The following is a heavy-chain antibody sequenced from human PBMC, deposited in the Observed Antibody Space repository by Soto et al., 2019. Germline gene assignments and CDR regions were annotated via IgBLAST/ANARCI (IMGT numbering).Heavy chain of an antibody. Sequence: PGESLKISCKASGYSIANYWIGWVRQMPGKGLEWMGIVYPADSDTRYSPSFQGQVTISADKSITTAYLQWNSLKASDTAIYYCGRLAVAGTAGYFDYWGQGTPVTVSS. D-gene: IGHD6-19*01. CDR1: GYSIANYW. V-gene: IGHV5-51*01. CDR2: VYPADSDT. CDR3: GRLAVAGTAGYFDY. J-gene: IGHJ4*02.